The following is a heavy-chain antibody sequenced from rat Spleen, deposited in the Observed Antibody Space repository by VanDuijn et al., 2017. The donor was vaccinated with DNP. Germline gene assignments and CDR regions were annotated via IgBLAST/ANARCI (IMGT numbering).Heavy chain of an antibody. D-gene: IGHD1-11*01. CDR2: IRYAGDNK. Sequence: EVQLVESGGGLVQPGRSLKLYCVASGFTFNDFYMAWVRQTPQKVLEWVASIRYAGDNKEYGDSGKGRFTISRDNGKNSLYLHMDSLKSEDTATYYCARHPLYGGYMYFDSWGQGVMVTVSS. V-gene: IGHV5-22*01. CDR3: ARHPLYGGYMYFDS. J-gene: IGHJ2*01. CDR1: GFTFNDFY.